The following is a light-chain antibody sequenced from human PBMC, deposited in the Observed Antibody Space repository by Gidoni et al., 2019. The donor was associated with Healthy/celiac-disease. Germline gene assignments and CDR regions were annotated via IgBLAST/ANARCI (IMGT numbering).Light chain of an antibody. CDR2: GAA. V-gene: IGKV3-20*01. Sequence: EIVLTQSPGTLSLSPGESATLSCRASQSVSSSYSAWYQQKPGQAPRLLIYGAASRAAGIPDRFSGSGSGTDFTLTISRLEAEDVAVYYCQQYGSSPNTFGQGTKVEIK. J-gene: IGKJ2*01. CDR1: QSVSSSY. CDR3: QQYGSSPNT.